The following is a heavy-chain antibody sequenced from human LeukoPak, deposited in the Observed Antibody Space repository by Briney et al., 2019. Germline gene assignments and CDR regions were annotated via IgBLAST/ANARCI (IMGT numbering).Heavy chain of an antibody. CDR3: ARQGYWSGYFVFDY. J-gene: IGHJ4*02. V-gene: IGHV4-59*08. CDR2: IYYTGTT. CDR1: GGSISNYY. D-gene: IGHD3-3*01. Sequence: SETLSLTCTVSGGSISNYYWSWIRQPPGKGLEYIGFIYYTGTTNYNPSLKSRVTISVDTSKNQLSLKLSSVTAADTAVYYCARQGYWSGYFVFDYWGQGALVTVSS.